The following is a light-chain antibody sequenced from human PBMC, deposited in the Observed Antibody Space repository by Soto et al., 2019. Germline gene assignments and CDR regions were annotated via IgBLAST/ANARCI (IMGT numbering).Light chain of an antibody. CDR1: RGIGST. CDR2: DTS. CDR3: QHYVTWTLA. J-gene: IGKJ4*01. Sequence: EVVMTQSPATLSVSPGERATLSCRASRGIGSTLAWYQQKPGQTPRLLIYDTSTRATGVPARFIGSASGTEFTLTITSLQSEDFALYYCQHYVTWTLAFGGGTRVENK. V-gene: IGKV3-15*01.